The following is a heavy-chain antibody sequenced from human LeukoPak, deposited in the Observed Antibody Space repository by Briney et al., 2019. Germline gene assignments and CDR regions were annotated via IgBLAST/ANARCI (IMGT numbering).Heavy chain of an antibody. CDR3: ARVYGSGTFFDY. D-gene: IGHD3-10*01. CDR2: INPSGGST. V-gene: IGHV1-46*01. Sequence: ASVKVSCKASGYTFTGYYMHWVRQAPGQGLEWMGIINPSGGSTSYAQKFQGRVTMTRDTSTSTVYMELSSLRSEDTAVYYCARVYGSGTFFDYWGQGTLVTVSS. CDR1: GYTFTGYY. J-gene: IGHJ4*02.